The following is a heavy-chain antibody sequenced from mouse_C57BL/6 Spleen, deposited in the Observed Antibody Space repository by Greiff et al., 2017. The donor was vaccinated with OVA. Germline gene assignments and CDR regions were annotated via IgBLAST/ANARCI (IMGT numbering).Heavy chain of an antibody. J-gene: IGHJ4*01. V-gene: IGHV2-9-1*01. CDR1: GFSLTSYA. CDR2: IWTGGGT. Sequence: VMLVESGPGLVAPSQSLSITCTVSGFSLTSYAISWVRQPPGKGLEWLGVIWTGGGTNYNSALKSRLSISKDNSKSQVFLKMNSLQTDDTARYYCARKWDYYGSSPYYAMDYWGQGTSVTVSS. CDR3: ARKWDYYGSSPYYAMDY. D-gene: IGHD1-1*01.